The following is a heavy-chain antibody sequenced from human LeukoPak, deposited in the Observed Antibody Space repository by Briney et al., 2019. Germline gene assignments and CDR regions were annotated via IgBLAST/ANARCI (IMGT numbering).Heavy chain of an antibody. J-gene: IGHJ4*02. D-gene: IGHD6-19*01. CDR2: IYTGRNT. CDR3: AQTTGWPGFDF. Sequence: SETLSLTCSASGASTSSRYWSWIRQSPGRTLEWIGHIYTGRNTKYTPPLTSRVTISVDTSKNQFSLSLTSVTAADTAIYYCAQTTGWPGFDFWGPGALVTVSS. V-gene: IGHV4-4*08. CDR1: GASTSSRY.